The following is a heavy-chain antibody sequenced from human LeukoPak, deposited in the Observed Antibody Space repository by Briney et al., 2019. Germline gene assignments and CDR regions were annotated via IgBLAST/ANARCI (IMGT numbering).Heavy chain of an antibody. J-gene: IGHJ4*02. CDR3: ARGGLRYGSGSYLYGY. D-gene: IGHD3-10*01. CDR1: GFSFSRNG. V-gene: IGHV3-30*03. Sequence: PGRSLRLSCAASGFSFSRNGMHWVRQAPGKGLEWVAVLSYDGSNKYYADSVKGRFTISRDNSKNTLYLQMNSLRAEDTAVYYCARGGLRYGSGSYLYGYWGQGTLVTVSS. CDR2: LSYDGSNK.